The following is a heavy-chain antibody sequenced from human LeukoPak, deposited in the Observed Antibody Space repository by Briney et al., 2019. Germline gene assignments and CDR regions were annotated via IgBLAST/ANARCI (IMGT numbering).Heavy chain of an antibody. CDR3: AKSSDVGYSNGWYNGLDI. CDR2: ISGGGVST. J-gene: IGHJ3*02. Sequence: GGSLRLSCAASGFTFSSYAMSWVRQAPGKGLEWVSVISGGGVSTYYAVSVKGRFTVSRDNSKNTLYLQMNGLRAEDTALYYCAKSSDVGYSNGWYNGLDIWGQGTPVTVSS. D-gene: IGHD6-19*01. CDR1: GFTFSSYA. V-gene: IGHV3-23*01.